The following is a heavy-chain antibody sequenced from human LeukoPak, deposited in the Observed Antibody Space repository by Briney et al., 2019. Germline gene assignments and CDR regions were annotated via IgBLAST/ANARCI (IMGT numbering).Heavy chain of an antibody. J-gene: IGHJ5*02. CDR3: ASLLGIRGWFDP. D-gene: IGHD7-27*01. V-gene: IGHV4-4*02. CDR2: IYHDGSS. CDR1: GGSISSTNW. Sequence: PSETLSLTCAVSGGSISSTNWWTWVRQPPGKGLEWIGEIYHDGSSNYNPSLKSRVTMSVDKSKNQFSLKMTSVTAADTAVYYCASLLGIRGWFDPWGQGTLVTVSS.